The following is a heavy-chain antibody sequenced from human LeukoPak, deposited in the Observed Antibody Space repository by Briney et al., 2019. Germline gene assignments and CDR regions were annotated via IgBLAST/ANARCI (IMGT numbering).Heavy chain of an antibody. CDR2: ISYDGSNK. CDR3: AKGRALLWFYCGMDV. V-gene: IGHV3-30*18. D-gene: IGHD3-10*01. J-gene: IGHJ6*02. Sequence: PGRSLRLSCAASGFTFSSYGMHWVRQAPGKGLEWVAVISYDGSNKYYADSVKGRFTISRDNSKNTLYLQMNSLRAEDTAVYYCAKGRALLWFYCGMDVWGQGTTVTVSS. CDR1: GFTFSSYG.